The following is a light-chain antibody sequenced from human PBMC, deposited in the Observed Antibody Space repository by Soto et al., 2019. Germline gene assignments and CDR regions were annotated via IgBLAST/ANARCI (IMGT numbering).Light chain of an antibody. CDR3: CSSTSRSTLV. Sequence: QSALTQPASVSESPGQSITISCTGTSSDVGGYNFVSWYQHHPGKAPKLIIYDVNNRPSGVSNRFSGSKSDNTASLTISGLQAEDEADYYCCSSTSRSTLVFGGGTKLTVL. CDR2: DVN. J-gene: IGLJ2*01. CDR1: SSDVGGYNF. V-gene: IGLV2-14*03.